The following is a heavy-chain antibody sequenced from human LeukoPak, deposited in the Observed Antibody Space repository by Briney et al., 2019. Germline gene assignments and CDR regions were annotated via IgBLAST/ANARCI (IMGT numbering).Heavy chain of an antibody. J-gene: IGHJ4*02. D-gene: IGHD2-21*02. CDR1: SGSISTSNYY. CDR3: AHCGGDCTNFDY. Sequence: SETLSLTCTVSSGSISTSNYYWGWVRQPPGKALEWIGNIFYSGSTYYNPSLKSRVTISVDTSKNQFSLKLSSVTAADTAVYYCAHCGGDCTNFDYWGQGTLVTVSS. V-gene: IGHV4-39*07. CDR2: IFYSGST.